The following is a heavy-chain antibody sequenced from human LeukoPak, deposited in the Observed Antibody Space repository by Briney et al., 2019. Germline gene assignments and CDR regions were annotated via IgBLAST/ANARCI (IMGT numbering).Heavy chain of an antibody. CDR3: ATSKPLRYDAFDI. Sequence: ASVKVSCKVSGYTLTELSMHWVRQTPGKGLEWMGGFDPEDGETIYAQKFQGRVTMTEDTSTDTAYMELSSLRSEDTAVYYCATSKPLRYDAFDIWGQGTMITVSS. J-gene: IGHJ3*02. V-gene: IGHV1-24*01. CDR2: FDPEDGET. D-gene: IGHD3-9*01. CDR1: GYTLTELS.